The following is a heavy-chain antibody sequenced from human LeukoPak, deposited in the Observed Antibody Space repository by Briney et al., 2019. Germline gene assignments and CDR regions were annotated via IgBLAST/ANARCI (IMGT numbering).Heavy chain of an antibody. CDR1: GFTFSSYA. CDR3: AISASSSPSYYFDY. D-gene: IGHD6-6*01. Sequence: GGSLRLSCAASGFTFSSYAMSWVRQAPGKGLKWVSAISGSGGSTYYADSVKGRFTISRDNSKNTLYLQMNSLRAEDTAVYYCAISASSSPSYYFDYWGQGTLVTVSS. V-gene: IGHV3-23*01. CDR2: ISGSGGST. J-gene: IGHJ4*02.